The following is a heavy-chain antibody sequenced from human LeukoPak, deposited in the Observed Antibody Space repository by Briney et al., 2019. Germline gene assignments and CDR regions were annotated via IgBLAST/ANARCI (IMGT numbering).Heavy chain of an antibody. D-gene: IGHD3-10*01. J-gene: IGHJ4*02. CDR1: GYY. CDR2: INPNSGGT. Sequence: ASVKVSCKASGYYMHWVRQAPGQGLEWMGWINPNSGGTKYAQKFQGRVTMTRDTSISTAYMELSRLRSDDTAVYYCARITMVRGATPYYFDYWGQGTLVTVSS. CDR3: ARITMVRGATPYYFDY. V-gene: IGHV1-2*02.